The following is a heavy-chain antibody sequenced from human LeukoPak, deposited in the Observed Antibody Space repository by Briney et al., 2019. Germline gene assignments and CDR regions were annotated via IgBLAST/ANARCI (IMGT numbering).Heavy chain of an antibody. CDR2: IYPGDSDT. D-gene: IGHD1-14*01. J-gene: IGHJ5*02. CDR3: ARQITLTWFDP. Sequence: GESLKISCKGSGYSFTSSWIGWVSQMPGRGLEWMGIIYPGDSDTRYSPSFQGQVTISADKSISTAYLQWSSLKASDTAMYYCARQITLTWFDPWGQGTLVTVSS. V-gene: IGHV5-51*01. CDR1: GYSFTSSW.